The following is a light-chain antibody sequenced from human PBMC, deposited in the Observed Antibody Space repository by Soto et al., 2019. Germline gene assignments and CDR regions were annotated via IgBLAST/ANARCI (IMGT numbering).Light chain of an antibody. J-gene: IGLJ3*02. CDR3: SSYTTSGTPV. V-gene: IGLV2-14*01. CDR2: DVS. CDR1: SSDVGGYNY. Sequence: QSALTQPASVSGSPGQTITISCTGTSSDVGGYNYLSWYQQHPGKAPKVMIYDVSNRPSGVSNRFSGSKSGNTASLTTSGLQAEDEADYFCSSYTTSGTPVFGGGTKLTVL.